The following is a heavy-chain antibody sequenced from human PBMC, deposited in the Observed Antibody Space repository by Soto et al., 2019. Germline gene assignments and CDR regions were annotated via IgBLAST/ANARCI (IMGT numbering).Heavy chain of an antibody. CDR2: ISFTGSIT. CDR3: ARYLPTAATPTNWFDP. V-gene: IGHV3-11*01. CDR1: GFPFGDYY. J-gene: IGHJ5*02. Sequence: QVQLVESGGALVKPGGSLRLSCAASGFPFGDYYMSWIRQAPGKGLEWVAYISFTGSITYYADSVRGRFTISRDNARSSLYLQMNSLGGEDTAVYYCARYLPTAATPTNWFDPWGQGALVTVSS. D-gene: IGHD2-15*01.